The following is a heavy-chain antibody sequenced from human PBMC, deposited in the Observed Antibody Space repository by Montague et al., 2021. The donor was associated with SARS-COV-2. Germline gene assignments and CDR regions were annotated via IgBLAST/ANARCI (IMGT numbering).Heavy chain of an antibody. CDR1: GFTFSSYG. Sequence: SRILSCSASGFTFSSYGMHWVRQAPGKGLEWVAVISYDGSNKYYADSVKGRFTISRDNSKNTLYLQMNSLRAEDTAVYYCAKGYSGSYYSPFDYWGQGTLVTVSS. CDR3: AKGYSGSYYSPFDY. J-gene: IGHJ4*02. D-gene: IGHD1-26*01. V-gene: IGHV3-30*18. CDR2: ISYDGSNK.